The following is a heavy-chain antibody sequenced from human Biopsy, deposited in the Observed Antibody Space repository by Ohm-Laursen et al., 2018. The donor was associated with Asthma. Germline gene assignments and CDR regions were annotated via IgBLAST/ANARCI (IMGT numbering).Heavy chain of an antibody. D-gene: IGHD1-26*01. V-gene: IGHV3-23*01. CDR1: GFTFSSYA. J-gene: IGHJ4*02. CDR2: ISGSGGST. Sequence: SLRLSCAASGFTFSSYAMSWVRQAPGKGLEWASAISGSGGSTYYADSVKGRFTISRDNAKNSLYLQMNSLRAEDTALYYCAKGEWELLEANFGYWGQGTLVTVSS. CDR3: AKGEWELLEANFGY.